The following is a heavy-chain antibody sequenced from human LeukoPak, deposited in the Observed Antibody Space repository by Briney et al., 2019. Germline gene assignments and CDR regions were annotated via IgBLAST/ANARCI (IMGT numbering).Heavy chain of an antibody. CDR2: MREDGSAR. Sequence: GGSLRLSCVVSGFTFSKYWMSWVRQAPGKGLEWLGNMREDGSARDHADTMKGRFKIARDNARNTLCMQMNSLRAEDTAVYYCAREQGWSDSYYGMDFWGQGTPVTVSS. V-gene: IGHV3-7*01. CDR1: GFTFSKYW. J-gene: IGHJ6*02. CDR3: AREQGWSDSYYGMDF.